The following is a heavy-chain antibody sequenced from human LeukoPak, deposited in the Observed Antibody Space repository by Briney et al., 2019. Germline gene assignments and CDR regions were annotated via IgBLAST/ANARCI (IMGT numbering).Heavy chain of an antibody. CDR2: ISAYNGNT. D-gene: IGHD3-3*01. CDR1: GYTFTSYG. V-gene: IGHV1-18*01. CDR3: ARDRGTYYDFWSGYHY. Sequence: ASVKVSCKASGYTFTSYGISWVRQAPGQGLEWMGWISAYNGNTNHAQNFQGRVTVTTETSTSTAYMELRSLRSDDTAVYYCARDRGTYYDFWSGYHYWGQGILVTVSS. J-gene: IGHJ4*02.